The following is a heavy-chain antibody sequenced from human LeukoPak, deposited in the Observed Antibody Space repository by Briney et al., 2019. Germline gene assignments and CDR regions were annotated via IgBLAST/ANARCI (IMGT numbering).Heavy chain of an antibody. CDR2: IYYSGST. Sequence: PSETLSLTCTVSGGSISSSSYYWGWIRQPPGKGLEWIGSIYYSGSTYYNPSLKSRVTISVDTSKNQFSLKLSSVTAADTAVYYCARHSSRGNAFDIWGQGTMVTVSS. D-gene: IGHD2-15*01. J-gene: IGHJ3*02. CDR3: ARHSSRGNAFDI. CDR1: GGSISSSSYY. V-gene: IGHV4-39*01.